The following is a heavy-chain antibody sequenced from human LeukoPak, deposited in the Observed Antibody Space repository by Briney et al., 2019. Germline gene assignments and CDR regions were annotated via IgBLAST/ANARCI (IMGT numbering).Heavy chain of an antibody. J-gene: IGHJ6*03. V-gene: IGHV3-33*06. CDR2: IWYDGSNK. CDR3: AKVSSSSWRIDYYYMDV. CDR1: GFTFSSYG. Sequence: GSLRLSCAASGFTFSSYGMHWVRQAPGKGLEWVAVIWYDGSNKYYADSVKGRFTISRDNSKNTLYPQMNSLRAEDTAVYYCAKVSSSSWRIDYYYMDVWGKGTTVTVSS. D-gene: IGHD6-13*01.